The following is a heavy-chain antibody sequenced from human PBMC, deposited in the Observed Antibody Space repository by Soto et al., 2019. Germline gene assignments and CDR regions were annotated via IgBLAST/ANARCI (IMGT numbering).Heavy chain of an antibody. Sequence: SETLSLTCTVSGGSISSGGYYWSWIRQHPGKGLEWIGYIYYSGSTYYNPSLKSRVTISVDTTQNQFSLKLSSVTAADTAVYYCASHAGYSGFYYFDYWGQGTLVTVSS. D-gene: IGHD6-13*01. J-gene: IGHJ4*02. CDR2: IYYSGST. CDR1: GGSISSGGYY. CDR3: ASHAGYSGFYYFDY. V-gene: IGHV4-31*03.